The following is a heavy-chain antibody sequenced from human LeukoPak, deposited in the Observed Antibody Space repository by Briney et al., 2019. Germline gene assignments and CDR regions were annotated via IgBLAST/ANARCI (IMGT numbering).Heavy chain of an antibody. CDR3: AKGVGRPPGY. J-gene: IGHJ4*02. Sequence: SETLSLTCAVYGGSFNTYYWTWIRQPPGKGLEWIGVINHSGTTNYNPSLKSRVTMSVDTSNNQFSLRLTSVTAADTAIYYCAKGVGRPPGYWGQGTLVTVSS. CDR2: INHSGTT. D-gene: IGHD1-26*01. V-gene: IGHV4-34*01. CDR1: GGSFNTYY.